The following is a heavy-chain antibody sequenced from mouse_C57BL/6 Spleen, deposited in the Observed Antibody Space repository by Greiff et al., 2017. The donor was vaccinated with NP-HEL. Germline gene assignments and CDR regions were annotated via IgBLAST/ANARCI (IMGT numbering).Heavy chain of an antibody. V-gene: IGHV1-52*01. D-gene: IGHD2-3*01. CDR3: ARSGIYDGPSYWYFDV. Sequence: VQLQQPGAELVRPGSSVKLSCKASGYTFTSYWMHWVKQRPIQGLEWIGNIDPSDSETHYNQKFKDKATLTVDKSSSTAYMQLSSLTSEDSAVYYCARSGIYDGPSYWYFDVWGTGTTVTVSS. CDR1: GYTFTSYW. J-gene: IGHJ1*03. CDR2: IDPSDSET.